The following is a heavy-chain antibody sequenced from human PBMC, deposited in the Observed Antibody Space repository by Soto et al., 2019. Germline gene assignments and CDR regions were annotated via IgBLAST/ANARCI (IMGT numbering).Heavy chain of an antibody. V-gene: IGHV2-26*01. J-gene: IGHJ6*02. CDR2: ILSDNER. CDR1: GFSLTTGKMG. CDR3: ARMKVDSYQFYYAMDV. D-gene: IGHD3-9*01. Sequence: SGPTLVNPTASLTLTCTVPGFSLTTGKMGVRWFRQPPGKALEWLSHILSDNERSYSTSLQGRLTTSKDTSGSQVVLSMTNVDPVDTATYYCARMKVDSYQFYYAMDVWGQGTTVTVSS.